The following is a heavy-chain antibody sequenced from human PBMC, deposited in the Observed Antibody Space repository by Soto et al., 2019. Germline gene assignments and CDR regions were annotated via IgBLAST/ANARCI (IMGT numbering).Heavy chain of an antibody. CDR3: ARAVRGSYYDS. CDR1: GGSISGYY. V-gene: IGHV4-30-4*01. Sequence: SETLSLTCTVSGGSISGYYWSWIRQPPGKGLEWIGYIFYSGSTYYNPSLKSRLSISVDTSKNQFSLKLSSVTAADTAVYYCARAVRGSYYDSWGQGTLVTVSS. D-gene: IGHD1-26*01. CDR2: IFYSGST. J-gene: IGHJ4*02.